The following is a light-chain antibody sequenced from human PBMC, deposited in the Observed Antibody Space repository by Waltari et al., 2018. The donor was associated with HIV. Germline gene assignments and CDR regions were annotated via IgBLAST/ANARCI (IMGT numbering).Light chain of an antibody. J-gene: IGLJ1*01. Sequence: SSELTQDPDVSVALGQTLKITCQGDSLRSYYANWYQQKPGQAPVLVLHGKNSRPSGVPDRFSGYTSGSTASLTITGAQAEDEAVYHCHSRDSSGYSYVFGNGTQVTVL. CDR3: HSRDSSGYSYV. V-gene: IGLV3-19*01. CDR1: SLRSYY. CDR2: GKN.